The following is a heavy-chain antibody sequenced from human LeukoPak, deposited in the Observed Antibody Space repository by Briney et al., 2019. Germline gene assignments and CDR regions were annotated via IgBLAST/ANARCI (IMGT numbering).Heavy chain of an antibody. CDR1: GFTFSSYA. V-gene: IGHV3-23*01. CDR2: ISDSSGGT. Sequence: GGSLRLSCATSGFTFSSYAMSWVRQAPGKGLEWVSGISDSSGGTYYADSVKGRFTISRDNSKNTLYLQMNSLRAEDTAVYFCARKGEVTAPTKNAFDIWGQGTMVTVSS. J-gene: IGHJ3*02. CDR3: ARKGEVTAPTKNAFDI. D-gene: IGHD2-21*02.